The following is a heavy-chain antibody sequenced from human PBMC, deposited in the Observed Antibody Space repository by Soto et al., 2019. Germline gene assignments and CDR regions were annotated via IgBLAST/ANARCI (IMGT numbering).Heavy chain of an antibody. Sequence: PSETLSLTCTVFGGSVSIGDYLWSWIRQRPGKGLEWIGYIHDSGNTYYNPSLKSRVTISLDTSKNQFSLKVTSMTAADTAVYFCARARGGDSGDYASLFDRWGQGNLVTVSP. CDR2: IHDSGNT. CDR1: GGSVSIGDYL. CDR3: ARARGGDSGDYASLFDR. J-gene: IGHJ5*02. D-gene: IGHD4-17*01. V-gene: IGHV4-30-4*01.